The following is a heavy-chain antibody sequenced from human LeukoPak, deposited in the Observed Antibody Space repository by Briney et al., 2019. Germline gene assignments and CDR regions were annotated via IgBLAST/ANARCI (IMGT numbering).Heavy chain of an antibody. Sequence: PGGSLRLSCAASGFTFSSYGMHWVRQAPGKGLEWGAVISYDGSNKYYADSVKGRFTISRDNSKNTLYLQMNSLRAEDTAVYYCARATGLLWFGLDYWGQGTLVTVSS. CDR1: GFTFSSYG. D-gene: IGHD3-10*01. CDR3: ARATGLLWFGLDY. CDR2: ISYDGSNK. V-gene: IGHV3-30*03. J-gene: IGHJ4*02.